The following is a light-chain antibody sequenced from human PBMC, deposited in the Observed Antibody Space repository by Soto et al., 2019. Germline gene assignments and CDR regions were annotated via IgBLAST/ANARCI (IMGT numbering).Light chain of an antibody. J-gene: IGKJ4*01. CDR2: GAS. CDR3: QQYGGSPRVT. V-gene: IGKV3-20*01. CDR1: RSVSSNY. Sequence: EIVLTQSPGTLSLSPGERATLSCRASRSVSSNYLAWYQQKPGQTPRLLIYGASSRATGIPDRFSGSGSGTDFTLTISRLEPEDFAVYYCQQYGGSPRVTFGGGTKVEIK.